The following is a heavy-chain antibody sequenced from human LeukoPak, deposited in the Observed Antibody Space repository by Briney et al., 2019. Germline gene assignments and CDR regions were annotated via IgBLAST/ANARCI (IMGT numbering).Heavy chain of an antibody. CDR1: GGCITTTNW. Sequence: SETLSLTCGVSGGCITTTNWWTLVRQPPGKGLEWIGEVHLDGRTNYNPSLESRLTISVDLSENHISLRLTSVTAADTAVYYCAREGGFYRPLDYSGQGTLVTVSS. CDR3: AREGGFYRPLDY. D-gene: IGHD3-3*01. V-gene: IGHV4-4*02. CDR2: VHLDGRT. J-gene: IGHJ4*02.